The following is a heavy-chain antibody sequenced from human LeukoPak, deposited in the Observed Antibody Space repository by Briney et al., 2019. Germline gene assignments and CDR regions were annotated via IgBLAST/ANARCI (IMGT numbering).Heavy chain of an antibody. CDR1: GGSFSGYY. J-gene: IGHJ3*02. V-gene: IGHV4-34*01. Sequence: SETLSLTCAVYGGSFSGYYWSWIRQPPGKGLEWIGEINHSGSTNYNPSLKCRVTISVDTSKNQFSLKLSSVTAADTAVYYCAGEMDIVVVPAAMFHDAFDIWGQGTMVTVSS. D-gene: IGHD2-2*03. CDR3: AGEMDIVVVPAAMFHDAFDI. CDR2: INHSGST.